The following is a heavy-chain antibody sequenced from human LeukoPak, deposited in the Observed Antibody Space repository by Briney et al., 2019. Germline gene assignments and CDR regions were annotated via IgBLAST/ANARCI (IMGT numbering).Heavy chain of an antibody. CDR2: IYTSGST. Sequence: NPSETLSLTCTVSGASISSGEYYWSWIRQPAGKGLEWIGRIYTSGSTNYNPSLKSRVTISVDTSKNQFSLKLSSVTAADTAVYYCARVDYGSGSYYKWQNWFDPWGQGTLVTVSS. J-gene: IGHJ5*02. CDR1: GASISSGEYY. CDR3: ARVDYGSGSYYKWQNWFDP. D-gene: IGHD3-10*01. V-gene: IGHV4-61*02.